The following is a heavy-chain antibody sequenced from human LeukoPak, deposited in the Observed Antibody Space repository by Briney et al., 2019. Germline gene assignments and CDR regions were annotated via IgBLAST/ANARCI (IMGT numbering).Heavy chain of an antibody. D-gene: IGHD3-10*01. V-gene: IGHV1-18*01. CDR2: ISAYNGNT. CDR1: GYTFTSYG. Sequence: ASVKVFCKASGYTFTSYGISGVREAPGQGLEWMGWISAYNGNTNYAQKLQGRVTMTTDTSTSTAYMELRSLRFDDTAVYYCATRRPYYADAFDVWGQGTMVTVSS. CDR3: ATRRPYYADAFDV. J-gene: IGHJ3*01.